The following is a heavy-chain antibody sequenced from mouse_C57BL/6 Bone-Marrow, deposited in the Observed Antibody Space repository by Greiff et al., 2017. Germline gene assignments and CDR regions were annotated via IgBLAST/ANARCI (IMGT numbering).Heavy chain of an antibody. D-gene: IGHD2-4*01. CDR1: GYTFTSYT. J-gene: IGHJ4*01. CDR2: INPSSGYT. V-gene: IGHV1-4*01. CDR3: VRGGIYYDYPYAMDY. Sequence: QVQLQQSGAELARPGASVKLSCKASGYTFTSYTMHWVKQRPGQGLEWIGYINPSSGYTKYNQKFKDKATLTADKSSSTAYMQLSSLTSEDSAIYSCVRGGIYYDYPYAMDYWGQGTSVTVSS.